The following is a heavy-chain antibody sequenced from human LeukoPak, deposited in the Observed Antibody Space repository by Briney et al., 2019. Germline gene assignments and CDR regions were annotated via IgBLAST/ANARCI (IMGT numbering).Heavy chain of an antibody. CDR3: ATGALWSGYYTFDY. D-gene: IGHD3-3*01. Sequence: GGSLRLSCAASGFTFSSYAMHWVRQAPGKGLEWVAVISYDGSNKYYADSVKGRFTISRDNSKNTLYLQMNSLRAEDTAVYYCATGALWSGYYTFDYWGQGTLVTVSS. J-gene: IGHJ4*02. CDR2: ISYDGSNK. V-gene: IGHV3-30-3*01. CDR1: GFTFSSYA.